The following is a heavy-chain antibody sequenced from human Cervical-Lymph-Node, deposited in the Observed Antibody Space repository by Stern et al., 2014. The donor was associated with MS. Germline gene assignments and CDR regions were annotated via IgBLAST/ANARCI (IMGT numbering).Heavy chain of an antibody. CDR1: GFAFDTYA. CDR3: AREGKMATTDY. V-gene: IGHV3-30-3*01. D-gene: IGHD5-24*01. J-gene: IGHJ4*02. CDR2: ISYDVDNK. Sequence: VQLEESGGGVVQPGGSLRLSCAASGFAFDTYAMHWVRQTPGKGLQWLAVISYDVDNKYYADSLRGRFTISRDNSKNTLYLQMIGLMIEDTSLYYCAREGKMATTDYWGQGTLVSVSS.